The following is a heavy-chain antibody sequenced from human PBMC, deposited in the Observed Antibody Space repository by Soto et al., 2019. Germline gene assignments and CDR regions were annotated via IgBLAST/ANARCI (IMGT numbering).Heavy chain of an antibody. CDR3: ARGARSIVGVVIIEFYE. CDR2: IKQDGSEK. J-gene: IGHJ4*02. CDR1: GFTFSSYW. V-gene: IGHV3-7*01. D-gene: IGHD3-3*01. Sequence: GGSLRLSCAASGFTFSSYWMSWVRQAPGKGLEWVANIKQDGSEKYYVDSVKGRFTISRDNAKNSLYLQMNSLRAEDTAVYYCARGARSIVGVVIIEFYEWGQGNLVTVDS.